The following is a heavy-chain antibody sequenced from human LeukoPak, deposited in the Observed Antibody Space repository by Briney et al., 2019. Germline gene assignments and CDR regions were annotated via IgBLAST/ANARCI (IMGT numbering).Heavy chain of an antibody. V-gene: IGHV4-39*07. CDR2: IYYSGST. Sequence: SETLSLTCTVSGGSISSRSYYWVWLRQPPGKGLEWIGSIYYSGSTYYNPSLKSRVTISVDTSKNQFSLKLSSVTAADTAVYYCARVPSYYYYYYMDVWGKGTTVTVSS. CDR3: ARVPSYYYYYYMDV. CDR1: GGSISSRSYY. J-gene: IGHJ6*03.